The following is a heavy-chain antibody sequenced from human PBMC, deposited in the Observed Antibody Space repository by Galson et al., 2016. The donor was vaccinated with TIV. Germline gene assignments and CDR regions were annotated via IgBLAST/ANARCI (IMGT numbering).Heavy chain of an antibody. CDR3: SRGNWNYGMGGAMDV. CDR1: GDSVSGNTAA. D-gene: IGHD1-7*01. CDR2: TYYTSKWNT. J-gene: IGHJ6*02. V-gene: IGHV6-1*01. Sequence: CAISGDSVSGNTAAWNWVRQSPSRGLEWLGRTYYTSKWNTDYAVSVKGRIIIRPDTSINQVSLQLSSVIPDDTAAYYCSRGNWNYGMGGAMDVWGRGTTVTVSS.